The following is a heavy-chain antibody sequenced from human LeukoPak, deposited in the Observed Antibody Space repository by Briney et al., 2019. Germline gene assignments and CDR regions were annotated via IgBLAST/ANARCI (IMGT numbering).Heavy chain of an antibody. CDR1: GFTFSTYT. V-gene: IGHV3-30*04. D-gene: IGHD1-26*01. CDR3: ARGGSYSPFDY. Sequence: GGSRRLSCAASGFTFSTYTMHWVRQAPGKGLDWVTVISYNGSDKYYADSVKGRFTISRDNSKNTLYLQINSLRAEDTAVYYCARGGSYSPFDYWGQGTLVTVSS. CDR2: ISYNGSDK. J-gene: IGHJ4*02.